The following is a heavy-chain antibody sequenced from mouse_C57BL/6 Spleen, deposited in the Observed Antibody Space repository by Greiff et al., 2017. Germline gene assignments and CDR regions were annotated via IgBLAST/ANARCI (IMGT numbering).Heavy chain of an antibody. CDR1: GFNIKDYY. CDR3: ATDYYGNSLDY. D-gene: IGHD2-1*01. J-gene: IGHJ2*01. Sequence: EVQLQQSGAELVKPGASVKLSCTASGFNIKDYYMHWVKQRTEQGLEWIGRIDPEDGETKYAPKFKGKATITSDTSSNTAYLQLSSLTSEDTAVYYCATDYYGNSLDYWGQGTTLTVSS. V-gene: IGHV14-2*01. CDR2: IDPEDGET.